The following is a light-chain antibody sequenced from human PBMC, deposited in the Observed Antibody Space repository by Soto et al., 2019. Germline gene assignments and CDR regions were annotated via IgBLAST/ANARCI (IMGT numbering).Light chain of an antibody. CDR3: QQYNEWPLT. V-gene: IGKV3-15*01. J-gene: IGKJ4*01. Sequence: IVMTQSPATLSVSPGERATLSCRASQSVRSHLAWYQQKPGQPPRLLIYGASTRATGIPVRFSGSGSGTEFTLTISSLRSEDFAVYYCQQYNEWPLTFGGGTKVDIK. CDR1: QSVRSH. CDR2: GAS.